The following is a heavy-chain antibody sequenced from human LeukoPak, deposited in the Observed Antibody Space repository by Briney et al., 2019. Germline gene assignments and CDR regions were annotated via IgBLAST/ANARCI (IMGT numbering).Heavy chain of an antibody. CDR3: ARNVPKTYYYGSGTKYWFDP. J-gene: IGHJ5*02. Sequence: SVKVSCKASGYTFTSYGISWVRQAPGQGLEWMGGIIPIFGTANYAQKFQGRVTITADKSTSTAYMELSSLRSEDAAVYYCARNVPKTYYYGSGTKYWFDPWGQGTLVTVSS. CDR2: IIPIFGTA. CDR1: GYTFTSYG. D-gene: IGHD3-10*01. V-gene: IGHV1-69*06.